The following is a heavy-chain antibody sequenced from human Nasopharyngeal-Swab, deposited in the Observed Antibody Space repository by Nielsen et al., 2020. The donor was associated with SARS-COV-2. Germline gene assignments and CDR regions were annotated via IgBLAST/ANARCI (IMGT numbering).Heavy chain of an antibody. D-gene: IGHD4-11*01. CDR2: ISGSGGST. J-gene: IGHJ4*02. CDR3: AKDREYSNYVVDY. Sequence: GEFLKISCAASGFTFSSYAMSWVRQAPGKGLEWVSAISGSGGSTYYADSVKGRFTISRDNSKNTLYLQMNSLRAEDTAVYYCAKDREYSNYVVDYWGQGTLVTVSS. V-gene: IGHV3-23*01. CDR1: GFTFSSYA.